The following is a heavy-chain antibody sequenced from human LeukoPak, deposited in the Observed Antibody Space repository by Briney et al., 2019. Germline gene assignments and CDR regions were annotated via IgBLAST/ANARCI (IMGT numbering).Heavy chain of an antibody. J-gene: IGHJ6*03. CDR3: ARGIGDYGDYCYYYMDV. D-gene: IGHD4-17*01. CDR1: GGSISSSSYY. CDR2: IYYSGST. Sequence: PSETLSLTCTVSGGSISSSSYYWGWIRQPPGKGLEWIGSIYYSGSTYYNPSLKSRVTISVDTSKNQFSLKLSSVTAADTAVYYCARGIGDYGDYCYYYMDVWGKGTTVTVSS. V-gene: IGHV4-39*01.